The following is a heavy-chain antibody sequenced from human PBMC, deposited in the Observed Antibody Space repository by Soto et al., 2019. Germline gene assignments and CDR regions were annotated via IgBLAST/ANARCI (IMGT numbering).Heavy chain of an antibody. CDR3: ANGYCTNGVRRYYYGMLV. D-gene: IGHD2-8*01. CDR2: ISGSGGST. CDR1: GFTFRSYA. Sequence: GGSLRLSCAASGFTFRSYAMSWVRQAPGKGLEWVSAISGSGGSTYYADSVKGRFTISRDNSKNTLYLQMNSLRGEDTAVYYCANGYCTNGVRRYYYGMLVWGARTPLALST. V-gene: IGHV3-23*01. J-gene: IGHJ6*04.